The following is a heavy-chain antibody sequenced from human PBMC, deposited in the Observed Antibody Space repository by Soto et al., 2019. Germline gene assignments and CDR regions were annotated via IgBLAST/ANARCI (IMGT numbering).Heavy chain of an antibody. CDR1: GLTFSNYA. V-gene: IGHV3-30-3*01. CDR3: ARESSSTVTTGGGGSAKDY. Sequence: QVHLVESGGGVVQPGRSLRLSCAASGLTFSNYAMHWVRQAPGKGLEWVAFISYDGTNRCYPDSVKGRFTISRDNSKNPLYLPMNSLKTEDTAVYYCARESSSTVTTGGGGSAKDYWGQGTLVTVSS. J-gene: IGHJ4*02. CDR2: ISYDGTNR. D-gene: IGHD4-17*01.